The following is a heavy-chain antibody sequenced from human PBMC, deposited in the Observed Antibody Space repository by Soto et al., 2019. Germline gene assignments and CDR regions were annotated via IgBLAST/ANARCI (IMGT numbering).Heavy chain of an antibody. Sequence: QVQLQESGPGLVKPSQTLSLTCTVSGGSISSGGYYWSWIRQHPGKGLEWIGYIYYSGSTYYNPSLKSRVTISVDTSKNQVSLKLSSVTAADTAVYYCAREGQGDHYYDSSPIEYWGQGTLVTVSS. V-gene: IGHV4-31*03. D-gene: IGHD3-22*01. CDR3: AREGQGDHYYDSSPIEY. CDR1: GGSISSGGYY. J-gene: IGHJ4*02. CDR2: IYYSGST.